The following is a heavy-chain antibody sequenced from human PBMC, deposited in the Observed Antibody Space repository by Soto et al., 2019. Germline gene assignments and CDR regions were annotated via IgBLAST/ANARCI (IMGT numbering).Heavy chain of an antibody. CDR2: ISWNSGSI. Sequence: GGSLRLSCAASGFTFDDYAMHWVRQAPGKGLEWVSGISWNSGSIGYADSVKGRFTISRDNAKNSLYLQMNSLRAEDTALYYCAKSRLHLGELSLPGAFDIWGQGTMVTV. CDR1: GFTFDDYA. V-gene: IGHV3-9*01. D-gene: IGHD3-16*02. J-gene: IGHJ3*02. CDR3: AKSRLHLGELSLPGAFDI.